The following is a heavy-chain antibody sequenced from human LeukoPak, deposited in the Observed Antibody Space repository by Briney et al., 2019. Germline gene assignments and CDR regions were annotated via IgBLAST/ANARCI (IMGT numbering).Heavy chain of an antibody. D-gene: IGHD1-26*01. CDR1: GYTFTSYG. CDR2: ISAYNGNT. CDR3: ARAVGRWELGY. Sequence: ASVNVSFNASGYTFTSYGISWVRQAPGQGLGWMGWISAYNGNTNYAQKLQGRVTMTTDTTTSTAYMELRSLRSDDTAVYYCARAVGRWELGYWGQGTLVTVSS. V-gene: IGHV1-18*01. J-gene: IGHJ4*02.